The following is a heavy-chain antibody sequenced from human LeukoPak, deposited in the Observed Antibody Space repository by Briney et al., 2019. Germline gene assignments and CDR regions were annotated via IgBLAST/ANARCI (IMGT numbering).Heavy chain of an antibody. CDR2: INHSGST. CDR3: AREWGYDFWSGYYQKYYFDY. D-gene: IGHD3-3*01. Sequence: PSETLSLTCAVYGGSFSGYYWSWIRQPPGKGLEWIGEINHSGSTNYNPSLKSRVTISVDTSKNQFSLKLSSVTAADTAVYYCAREWGYDFWSGYYQKYYFDYWGQGTLVTVSS. J-gene: IGHJ4*02. CDR1: GGSFSGYY. V-gene: IGHV4-34*01.